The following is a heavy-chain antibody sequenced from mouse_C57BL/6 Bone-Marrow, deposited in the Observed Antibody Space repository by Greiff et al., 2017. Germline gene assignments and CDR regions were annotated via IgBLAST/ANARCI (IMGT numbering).Heavy chain of an antibody. CDR3: ARNSDGSSQFPYYYAMDY. J-gene: IGHJ4*01. Sequence: VQVVESGPGLVQPSQSLSITCTVSGFSLTSYGVHWVRQSPGKGLEWLGVIWSGGSTDYNAAFISRLSISKDNSKSQVFFKMNSLQADDTAIYYYARNSDGSSQFPYYYAMDYWGQGTSVTVSS. CDR1: GFSLTSYG. V-gene: IGHV2-2*01. CDR2: IWSGGST. D-gene: IGHD1-1*01.